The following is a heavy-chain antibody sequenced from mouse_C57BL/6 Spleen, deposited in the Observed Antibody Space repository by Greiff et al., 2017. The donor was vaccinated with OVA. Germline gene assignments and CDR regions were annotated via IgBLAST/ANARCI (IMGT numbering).Heavy chain of an antibody. Sequence: QVQLKESGPELVKPGASVKISCKASGYAFSSSWMNWVKQRPGKGLEWIGRIYPGDGYTNYNGKFKGKATLTADKSSSTAYMQLSSLTSEDSAVYFCSYYDYDGGYFDVWGTGTTVTVSS. J-gene: IGHJ1*03. V-gene: IGHV1-82*01. D-gene: IGHD2-4*01. CDR1: GYAFSSSW. CDR3: SYYDYDGGYFDV. CDR2: IYPGDGYT.